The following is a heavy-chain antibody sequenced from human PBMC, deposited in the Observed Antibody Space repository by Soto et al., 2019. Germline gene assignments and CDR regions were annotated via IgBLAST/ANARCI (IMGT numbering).Heavy chain of an antibody. V-gene: IGHV4-34*01. CDR1: GGSFSGYY. Sequence: SETLSLTCAVYGGSFSGYYWSWIRQPPGKGLEWIGETNHSGSTNYNPSLKSRVTISVDTSKNQFSLKLSSVTAADTAVYYCARERGDIVVVVAATGGAFDIWGQGTMVTVSS. CDR3: ARERGDIVVVVAATGGAFDI. J-gene: IGHJ3*02. CDR2: TNHSGST. D-gene: IGHD2-15*01.